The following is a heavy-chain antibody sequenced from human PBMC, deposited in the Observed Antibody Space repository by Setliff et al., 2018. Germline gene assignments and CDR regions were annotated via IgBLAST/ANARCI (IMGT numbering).Heavy chain of an antibody. CDR1: GYTFTNYG. V-gene: IGHV1-18*01. CDR2: ANNNNFNT. D-gene: IGHD3-22*01. J-gene: IGHJ4*02. CDR3: ARINFYVSSGYYYAPDY. Sequence: ASVKVSCKASGYTFTNYGINWVRQAPGQGLEWMGWANNNNFNTNYAQKFLGRVTVTTDTSTGTAYMELGSLTSDDTAIYYCARINFYVSSGYYYAPDYWGPGTLVTVSS.